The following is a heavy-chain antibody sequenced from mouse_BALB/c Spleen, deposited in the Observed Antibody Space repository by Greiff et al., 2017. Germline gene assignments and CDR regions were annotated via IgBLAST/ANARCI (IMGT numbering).Heavy chain of an antibody. CDR1: GFTFTDYY. V-gene: IGHV7-3*02. CDR3: AREGDRYGTWFAY. D-gene: IGHD2-14*01. Sequence: EVQLVESGGGLVQPGGSLRLSCATSGFTFTDYYMSWVRQPPGKALEWLGFIRNKANGYTTEYSASVKGRFTISRDNSQSILYLQMNTLRAEDSATYYGAREGDRYGTWFAYWGQGTLVTVSA. CDR2: IRNKANGYTT. J-gene: IGHJ3*01.